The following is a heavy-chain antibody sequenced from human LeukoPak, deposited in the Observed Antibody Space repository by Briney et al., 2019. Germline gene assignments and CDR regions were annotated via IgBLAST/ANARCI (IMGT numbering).Heavy chain of an antibody. CDR1: GFTFSSYA. CDR2: ISYDGTNK. D-gene: IGHD2-2*03. J-gene: IGHJ4*02. Sequence: PGRSLRLSCAASGFTFSSYAMHWVRQAPGKGLHWVAVISYDGTNKYYADSVKGRFTISRDNSKNTLYLQLNSLRPEDTALYYCARDGYCSSTGCSAYFFDSWSQGTLVTVSS. CDR3: ARDGYCSSTGCSAYFFDS. V-gene: IGHV3-30-3*01.